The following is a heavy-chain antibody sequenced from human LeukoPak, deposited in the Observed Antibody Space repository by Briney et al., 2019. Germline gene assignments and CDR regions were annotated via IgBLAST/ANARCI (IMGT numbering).Heavy chain of an antibody. CDR3: ARRGRDSPGYYYYYGMDV. CDR1: GGSISSYY. J-gene: IGHJ6*02. D-gene: IGHD2-15*01. CDR2: IYYSGST. V-gene: IGHV4-59*01. Sequence: SETLSLTCTVSGGSISSYYWSWIRQPPGKGLGWIGYIYYSGSTNYNPSLKSRVTISVDTSKNQFSLKLSSVTAADTAVYYCARRGRDSPGYYYYYGMDVWGQGTTVTVFS.